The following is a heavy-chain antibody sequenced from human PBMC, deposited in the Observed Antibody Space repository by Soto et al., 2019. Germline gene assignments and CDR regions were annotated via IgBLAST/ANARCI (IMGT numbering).Heavy chain of an antibody. CDR3: AKVYSSCYYYADYYYGMDG. CDR2: ISGSGGST. V-gene: IGHV3-23*01. D-gene: IGHD3-22*01. Sequence: PGGSLRLSCAASGFTFSSYAMSWVRQAPGKGLEWVSAISGSGGSTYYADSVKGRFTISRDNSKNTLYLQMNSLRAEDTAVYYCAKVYSSCYYYADYYYGMDGWGQGTTVTVSS. CDR1: GFTFSSYA. J-gene: IGHJ6*02.